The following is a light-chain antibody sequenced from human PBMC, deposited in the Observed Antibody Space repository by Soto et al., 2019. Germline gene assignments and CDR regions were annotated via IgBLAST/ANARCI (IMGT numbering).Light chain of an antibody. Sequence: EIVMTQSPLTLSVSPGERATLSCRASQNININLAWYQQRPGQAPRVLIYGASSRASDIPDRFSGSGSGTDFTLTINRLEPDDFAFYYCQQYKDWPPLTFGGGTRVEIK. V-gene: IGKV3D-15*01. CDR1: QNININ. CDR3: QQYKDWPPLT. CDR2: GAS. J-gene: IGKJ4*01.